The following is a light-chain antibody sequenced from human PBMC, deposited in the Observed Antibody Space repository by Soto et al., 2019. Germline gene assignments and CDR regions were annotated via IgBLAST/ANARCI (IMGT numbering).Light chain of an antibody. J-gene: IGKJ1*01. Sequence: EIVLTQSPGTLSLSPGERATLSCRASQSVSSSYLAWYQQKPGQPPRLLIYGASGRATGIPDRFSGSGSGTDFTLTISRLEPEDFAVYYCQQYGSSPTTFGQGTKVDI. V-gene: IGKV3-20*01. CDR2: GAS. CDR3: QQYGSSPTT. CDR1: QSVSSSY.